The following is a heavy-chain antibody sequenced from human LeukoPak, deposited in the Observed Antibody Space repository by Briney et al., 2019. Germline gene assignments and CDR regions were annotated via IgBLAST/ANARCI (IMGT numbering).Heavy chain of an antibody. CDR3: ARGTGYIDGWYYFDY. Sequence: GGSLRLSCAASGFTFSDYGMVWVRQVPGQGLEWVAGISWNSASRGSADSLEGRFTISRDNSKNSVYLQMNSLRAEDTAFYYCARGTGYIDGWYYFDYWGQGTLVTVSS. CDR2: ISWNSASR. CDR1: GFTFSDYG. D-gene: IGHD6-19*01. V-gene: IGHV3-20*04. J-gene: IGHJ4*02.